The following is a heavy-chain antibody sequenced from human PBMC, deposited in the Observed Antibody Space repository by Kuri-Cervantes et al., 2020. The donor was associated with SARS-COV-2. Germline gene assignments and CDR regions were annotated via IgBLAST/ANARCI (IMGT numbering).Heavy chain of an antibody. CDR1: GYTFTSYG. J-gene: IGHJ5*02. D-gene: IGHD3-22*01. Sequence: ASVKVSCKASGYTFTSYGISWVRQAPGQGLEWMGWINPNSGGTNYAQKFQGWVTMTRDTSMSTAFMELSSLRSEDTAVYYCATTSPYDRSGINWFDPWGQGTLVTVSS. CDR3: ATTSPYDRSGINWFDP. V-gene: IGHV1-2*04. CDR2: INPNSGGT.